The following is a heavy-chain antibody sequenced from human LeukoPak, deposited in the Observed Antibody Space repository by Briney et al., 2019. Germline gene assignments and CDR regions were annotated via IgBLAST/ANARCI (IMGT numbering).Heavy chain of an antibody. D-gene: IGHD2-2*01. V-gene: IGHV4-30-2*01. CDR2: IYHSGST. J-gene: IGHJ4*02. Sequence: SQTLSLTCAVSGDSISSGGYSWSWIRQPPGKGLEWIGYIYHSGSTYYNPSLKSRVTISVDTSKNQFSLKLSSVTAADTAVYYCARGRYGVQAAIRYWGQGTLVTVSS. CDR1: GDSISSGGYS. CDR3: ARGRYGVQAAIRY.